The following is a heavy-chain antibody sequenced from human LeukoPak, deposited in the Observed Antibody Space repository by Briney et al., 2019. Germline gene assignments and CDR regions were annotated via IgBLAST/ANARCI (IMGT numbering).Heavy chain of an antibody. CDR1: GFTFSSWW. V-gene: IGHV3-7*01. CDR2: IKQDGSEK. Sequence: GGSLRLSCAVSGFTFSSWWMTWVRQAPGKGLEWVANIKQDGSEKDYVDSVKGRFTISRDNAKNSLDLQMNRLRAEDTAVYYCARGHIGMDVWGKGTTVTVSS. D-gene: IGHD5-12*01. J-gene: IGHJ6*04. CDR3: ARGHIGMDV.